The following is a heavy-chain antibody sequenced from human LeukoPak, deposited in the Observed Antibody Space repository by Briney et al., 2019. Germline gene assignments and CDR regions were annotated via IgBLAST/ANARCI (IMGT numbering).Heavy chain of an antibody. CDR2: NDPEDGET. J-gene: IGHJ6*04. D-gene: IGHD6-19*01. V-gene: IGHV1-24*01. CDR1: GYTLTELS. Sequence: GASVKVSCKVSGYTLTELSMHWVRQAPGKGLERMGGNDPEDGETIYAQKFQGRVTMTEDTSTDTAYMELSSLRSEDTAVYYCATIPGIAVAGVMDVWGKGTTVTVSS. CDR3: ATIPGIAVAGVMDV.